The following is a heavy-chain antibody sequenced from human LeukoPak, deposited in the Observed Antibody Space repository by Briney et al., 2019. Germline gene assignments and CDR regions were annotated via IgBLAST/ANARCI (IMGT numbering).Heavy chain of an antibody. D-gene: IGHD5-18*01. CDR3: ASHRRSHGAEY. J-gene: IGHJ4*02. CDR1: GGSFEHYF. CDR2: VYYTGST. Sequence: SETLSLTCTVSGGSFEHYFWSWIRQPPGKGLEFLGYVYYTGSTDYSPSLKSRLTISADTAKNQFSLNLRSVSAADTAVYFCASHRRSHGAEYWGQGTLVTVSS. V-gene: IGHV4-59*08.